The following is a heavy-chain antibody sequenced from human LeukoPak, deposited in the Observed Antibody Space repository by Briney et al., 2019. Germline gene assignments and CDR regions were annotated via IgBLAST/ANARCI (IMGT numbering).Heavy chain of an antibody. CDR1: GYTFTDYP. CDR2: ISAYNGYT. Sequence: ASVKVSCKXSGYTFTDYPIGWVRQAPGQGLEWMGWISAYNGYTNYPQSLQGRVTMTTDTSTGTAYMELRSLRFDDTAIYYCARVGGNYEGLIDYWGQGTLVTVSS. CDR3: ARVGGNYEGLIDY. J-gene: IGHJ4*02. D-gene: IGHD1-26*01. V-gene: IGHV1-18*01.